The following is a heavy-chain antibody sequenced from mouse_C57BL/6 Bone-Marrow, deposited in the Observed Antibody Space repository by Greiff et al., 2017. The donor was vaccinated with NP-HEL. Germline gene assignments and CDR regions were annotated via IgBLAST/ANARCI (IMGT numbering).Heavy chain of an antibody. Sequence: SGTVLARPGASVKMSCKTSGYTFTSYWMHRVKQRPGQDLEWIGAIYPGNSDTSYNQKFKGKAKLTAVTSASTAYMELSSLTNEDSAVYYCTRSKYGTTGGAMDYWGQGTSVTVSS. V-gene: IGHV1-5*01. D-gene: IGHD2-10*02. CDR3: TRSKYGTTGGAMDY. CDR2: IYPGNSDT. J-gene: IGHJ4*01. CDR1: GYTFTSYW.